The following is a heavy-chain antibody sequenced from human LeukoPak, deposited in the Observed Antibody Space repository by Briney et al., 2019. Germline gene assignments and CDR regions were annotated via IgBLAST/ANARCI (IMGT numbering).Heavy chain of an antibody. V-gene: IGHV1-8*01. Sequence: GASVTVSCKASGYTFTSYEIDWVRQAPGQGVEWMGWMNPDSGNTGYAQQFQGRVTMTRNTSISTAYMELSSLRSEDTAVYYCARGQIVYSFDRSGYFDYWGQGNLVTVSS. D-gene: IGHD3-22*01. CDR2: MNPDSGNT. J-gene: IGHJ4*02. CDR1: GYTFTSYE. CDR3: ARGQIVYSFDRSGYFDY.